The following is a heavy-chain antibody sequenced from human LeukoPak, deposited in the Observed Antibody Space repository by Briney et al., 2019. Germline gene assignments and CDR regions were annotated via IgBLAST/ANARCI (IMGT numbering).Heavy chain of an antibody. J-gene: IGHJ4*02. D-gene: IGHD6-13*01. V-gene: IGHV1-18*01. CDR1: GYTFTSYG. Sequence: ASVKVSCKASGYTFTSYGISWVRQAPGQGLEWMGWIGAYNGNTNYAQKLQGRVTMTTDTSTSTAYMELRSLRSDDTAVYYCARDRGGAAAGTGDYWGQGTLVTVSS. CDR3: ARDRGGAAAGTGDY. CDR2: IGAYNGNT.